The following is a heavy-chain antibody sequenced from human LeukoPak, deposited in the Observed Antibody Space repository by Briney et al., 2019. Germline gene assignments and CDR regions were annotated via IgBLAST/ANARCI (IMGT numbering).Heavy chain of an antibody. CDR2: IYTSGST. CDR1: GGSISNYY. V-gene: IGHV4-4*08. J-gene: IGHJ4*02. Sequence: ASETLSLTCTVSGGSISNYYWSWIRQPPGKGLEWIGRIYTSGSTNYNPSLKSRVTISVDTSKNQFSLKLSSVTAADTAVYYCASALSSGWTRYYFDYWGQGTLVTVSS. CDR3: ASALSSGWTRYYFDY. D-gene: IGHD6-19*01.